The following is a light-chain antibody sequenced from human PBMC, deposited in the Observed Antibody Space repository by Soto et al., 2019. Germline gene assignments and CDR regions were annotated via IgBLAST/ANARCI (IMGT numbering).Light chain of an antibody. Sequence: GDRVTITCRASQSISSSLAWYHQKPGTAPKLLIYAASSLQSGVPSRFSGSGSGTDFTLTISSLQPEDFATYYCQQYKTYFTFGPGTKVDIK. V-gene: IGKV1-5*01. CDR2: AAS. CDR1: QSISSS. CDR3: QQYKTYFT. J-gene: IGKJ3*01.